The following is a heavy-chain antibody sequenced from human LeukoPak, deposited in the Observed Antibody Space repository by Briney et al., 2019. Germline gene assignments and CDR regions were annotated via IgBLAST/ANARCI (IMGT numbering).Heavy chain of an antibody. Sequence: GGSLRLSCAASGFTFSNYAMSWVRQAPGKGLEWVSAITGGGSGIYYADSMKSRFTISRDNSENTLYLQINSLRAEDTAVYYCAKWGDYDVLTGYYVSDYWGQGTLVTVSS. D-gene: IGHD3-9*01. CDR1: GFTFSNYA. V-gene: IGHV3-23*01. J-gene: IGHJ4*02. CDR3: AKWGDYDVLTGYYVSDY. CDR2: ITGGGSGI.